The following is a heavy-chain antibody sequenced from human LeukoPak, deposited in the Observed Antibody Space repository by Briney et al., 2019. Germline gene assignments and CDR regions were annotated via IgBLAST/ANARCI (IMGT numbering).Heavy chain of an antibody. J-gene: IGHJ3*02. CDR2: INTDGSST. V-gene: IGHV3-74*01. CDR1: GFTFSSYW. D-gene: IGHD6-6*01. Sequence: GGSLRLSCAASGFTFSSYWMHWVCQAPGKGLVWVSRINTDGSSTSYADSVKGRFTISRDNAKNTLYLQMNSLRAEDTAVYYCARVDSSSSSDAFDIWGQGTMVTVSS. CDR3: ARVDSSSSSDAFDI.